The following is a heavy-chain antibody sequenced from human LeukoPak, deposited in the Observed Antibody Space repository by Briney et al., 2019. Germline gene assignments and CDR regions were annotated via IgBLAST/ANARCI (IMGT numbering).Heavy chain of an antibody. V-gene: IGHV4-59*12. Sequence: KPSETLSLTCTVSGGSISSYYWSWIRQPPGEGLEWIGEIYDSGSTNYNPSLKSRVTISVDKSKNQFSLKLSSVTAADTAVYYCARGGDDYGDYFDYWGQGTLVTVSS. CDR3: ARGGDDYGDYFDY. D-gene: IGHD4-17*01. CDR2: IYDSGST. J-gene: IGHJ4*02. CDR1: GGSISSYY.